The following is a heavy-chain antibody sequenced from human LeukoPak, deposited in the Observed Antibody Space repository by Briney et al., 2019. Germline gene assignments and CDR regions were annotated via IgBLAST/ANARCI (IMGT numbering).Heavy chain of an antibody. CDR1: GGSISSYY. J-gene: IGHJ4*02. CDR2: IYYSGST. V-gene: IGHV4-59*08. CDR3: ARHLTSEYSSGWYYVDY. Sequence: SSETLSLTCTVSGGSISSYYWSWIRQPPGKGLEWIGYIYYSGSTNYNPSLKSRVTISVDTSKNQFSLKLSSVTATDRAVYYCARHLTSEYSSGWYYVDYWGQGTLVTVSS. D-gene: IGHD6-19*01.